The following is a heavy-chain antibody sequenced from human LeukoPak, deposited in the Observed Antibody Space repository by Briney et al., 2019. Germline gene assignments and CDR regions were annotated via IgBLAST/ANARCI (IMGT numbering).Heavy chain of an antibody. Sequence: GGSLRLSCAASGFTFSTYGMGWVRQGPGKGLEWVSAINANGGYTYYADSVKGRFTISRDNSKNTLYLQMNSLRAEDTAVYYCAKDGGQGADYWGQGTLVSVSS. D-gene: IGHD3-16*01. J-gene: IGHJ4*02. V-gene: IGHV3-23*01. CDR3: AKDGGQGADY. CDR2: INANGGYT. CDR1: GFTFSTYG.